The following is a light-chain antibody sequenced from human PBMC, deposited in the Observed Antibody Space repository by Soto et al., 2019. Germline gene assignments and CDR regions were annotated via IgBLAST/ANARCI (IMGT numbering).Light chain of an antibody. Sequence: DIQMTQSPSTLSASVGDRVTITCRASQSISSWLAWYQQKPGKAPKLLIYDASSLESGVPSRFSGSGSGTEFTLTISSLQPDDFATYYCQQYKSRIQYTFGQGTKLEIK. J-gene: IGKJ2*01. CDR1: QSISSW. CDR3: QQYKSRIQYT. CDR2: DAS. V-gene: IGKV1-5*01.